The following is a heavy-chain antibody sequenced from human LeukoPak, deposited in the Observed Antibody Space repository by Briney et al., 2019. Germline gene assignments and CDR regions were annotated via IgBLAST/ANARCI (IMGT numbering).Heavy chain of an antibody. CDR3: ARDLGYCTSTSCSRQWFDP. Sequence: ASVKVSCKASGYTFTSNGTSWVRQAPGQGLEWMGWISTYNGNTNYAQKFRDRVTMTTDTSTSTVYMELRSLGSDDTAVYYCARDLGYCTSTSCSRQWFDPWGQGTLVTVSS. J-gene: IGHJ5*02. V-gene: IGHV1-18*01. CDR2: ISTYNGNT. CDR1: GYTFTSNG. D-gene: IGHD2-2*01.